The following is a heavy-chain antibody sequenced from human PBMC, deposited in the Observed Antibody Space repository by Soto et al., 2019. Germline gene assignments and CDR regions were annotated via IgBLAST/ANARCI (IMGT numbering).Heavy chain of an antibody. CDR1: GFTFSSYG. CDR2: IWYDGSNK. J-gene: IGHJ6*02. CDR3: ARDGGRSTSPNYYGMDV. Sequence: QVQLVESGGGVVQPGRSLRLSCAASGFTFSSYGMHWVRQAPGKGLGWVAVIWYDGSNKYYADSVKGRFTISRDNSKNTLYLQMNSLRAEDTAVYYCARDGGRSTSPNYYGMDVWGQGTTVTVSS. V-gene: IGHV3-33*01. D-gene: IGHD2-2*01.